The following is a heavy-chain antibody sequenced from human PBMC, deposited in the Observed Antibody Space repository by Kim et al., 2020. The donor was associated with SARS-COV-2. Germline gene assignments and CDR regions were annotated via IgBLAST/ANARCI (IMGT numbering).Heavy chain of an antibody. J-gene: IGHJ4*02. D-gene: IGHD2-21*02. V-gene: IGHV1-46*01. CDR3: ARGLVTAVPPGY. Sequence: SYAQKLQGRVTMTRDTSTSTVYMELSSLRSEDTAAYYCARGLVTAVPPGYWGQGTLVTVSS.